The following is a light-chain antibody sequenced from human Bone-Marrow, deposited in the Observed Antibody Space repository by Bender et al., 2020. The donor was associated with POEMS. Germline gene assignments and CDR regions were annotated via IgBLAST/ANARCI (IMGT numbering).Light chain of an antibody. V-gene: IGLV2-11*01. Sequence: QSALTQPRSVSGSPGQSVTISCTGTSSDVGAYNYVSWYQQHPGKAPKFMIYDVSKRPSGVPDRFSGSKSGNTASLTISGLQAEDEADYYCCSYADNSVWVFGGGTKLTVL. CDR3: CSYADNSVWV. CDR2: DVS. J-gene: IGLJ3*02. CDR1: SSDVGAYNY.